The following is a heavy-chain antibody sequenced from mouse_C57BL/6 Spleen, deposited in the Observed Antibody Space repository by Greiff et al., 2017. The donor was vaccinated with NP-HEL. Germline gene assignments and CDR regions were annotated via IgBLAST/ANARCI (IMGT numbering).Heavy chain of an antibody. V-gene: IGHV1-85*01. CDR2: IYPRAGST. Sequence: VQLQQSGPELVKPGASVKLSCKASGYTFTSYDINWVKQRPGQGLEWIGWIYPRAGSTKYNEKFKGKATLTVDTSSSTAYMELHSLTSEDSAVYFCARLEDYDADYWGQGTTLTVSS. D-gene: IGHD2-4*01. CDR1: GYTFTSYD. CDR3: ARLEDYDADY. J-gene: IGHJ2*01.